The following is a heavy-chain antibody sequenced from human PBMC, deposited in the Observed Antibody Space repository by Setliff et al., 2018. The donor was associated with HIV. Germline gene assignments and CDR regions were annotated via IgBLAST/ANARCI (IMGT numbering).Heavy chain of an antibody. CDR2: ISSSGSTR. Sequence: LRLSCAASGFTFSSYEMNWVRQAPGKGVEWVSDISSSGSTRYYADSGKCRFTISRDNAKNALYLQMNSLRAEDTAVYYCARVFLEWLLYRPDYVMDVWGQGTTVTVS. CDR1: GFTFSSYE. V-gene: IGHV3-48*03. D-gene: IGHD3-3*01. J-gene: IGHJ6*02. CDR3: ARVFLEWLLYRPDYVMDV.